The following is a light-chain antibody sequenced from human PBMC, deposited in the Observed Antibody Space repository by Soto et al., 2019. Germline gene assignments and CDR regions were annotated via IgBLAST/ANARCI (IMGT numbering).Light chain of an antibody. CDR2: NTN. Sequence: VVTQEPSFSVSPGGTVTLTCGLSSGSVSTSYYPSWYQQTPGQAPRTLIYNTNTRSSGVPDRFSGSILGNKAALTITGAQADDESDYYCVLYMGSYVVFGGGTKLTVL. CDR1: SGSVSTSYY. CDR3: VLYMGSYVV. J-gene: IGLJ2*01. V-gene: IGLV8-61*01.